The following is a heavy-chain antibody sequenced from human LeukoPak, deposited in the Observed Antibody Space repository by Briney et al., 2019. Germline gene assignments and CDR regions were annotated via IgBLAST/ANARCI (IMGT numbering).Heavy chain of an antibody. Sequence: ASVKVSCKASGYTFTSYFMHWVRQAPGQGLEWLGAINPGSGSTTYAQKFQGRVTMTSDTSTSTVYMELSSLRSEDTAVYYCARVADSGNYFQYFQHWGQGTLVTVSS. D-gene: IGHD1-26*01. CDR1: GYTFTSYF. CDR2: INPGSGST. CDR3: ARVADSGNYFQYFQH. V-gene: IGHV1-46*01. J-gene: IGHJ1*01.